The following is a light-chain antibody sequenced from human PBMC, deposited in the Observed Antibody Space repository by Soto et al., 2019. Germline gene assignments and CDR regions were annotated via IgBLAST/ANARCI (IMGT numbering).Light chain of an antibody. CDR3: QQSFSTLT. CDR1: RTISIY. Sequence: DIQMTQSPSSLSASVGDRVTITCRASRTISIYLSWYQQKPGKAPKLLIYAASSLQSGVPSRFSGSGSGTDFPLTISSLQPEDFATYYCQQSFSTLTFGGGTKVEIK. V-gene: IGKV1-39*01. CDR2: AAS. J-gene: IGKJ4*01.